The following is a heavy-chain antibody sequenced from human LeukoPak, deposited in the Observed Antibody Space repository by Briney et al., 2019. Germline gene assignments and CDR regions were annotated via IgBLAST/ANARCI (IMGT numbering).Heavy chain of an antibody. D-gene: IGHD3-22*01. CDR1: GYSISSGYY. J-gene: IGHJ1*01. CDR2: IYHSGST. CDR3: ARRRYYDGSGYLE. V-gene: IGHV4-38-2*01. Sequence: PSETLPLTCAVSGYSISSGYYWGWIRQPPGKGLEWIGSIYHSGSTYYNPSLKSRVTMSVDPSNNQFSLNLRSVTAADTALYYCARRRYYDGSGYLEWGQGTLLSVSS.